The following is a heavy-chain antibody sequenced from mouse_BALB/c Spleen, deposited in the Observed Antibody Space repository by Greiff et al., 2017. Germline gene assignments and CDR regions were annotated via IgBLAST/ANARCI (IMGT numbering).Heavy chain of an antibody. V-gene: IGHV1-80*01. Sequence: VKLVESGAELVRPGSSVKISCKASGYAFSSYWMNWVKQRPGQGLEWIGQIYPGDGDTNYNEKFKGKATLTADTSSSTAYMQLSSLTSEDSAVYFCTRLDGSSFLYFDVWGAGTTVTVSS. CDR3: TRLDGSSFLYFDV. D-gene: IGHD1-1*01. CDR2: IYPGDGDT. J-gene: IGHJ1*01. CDR1: GYAFSSYW.